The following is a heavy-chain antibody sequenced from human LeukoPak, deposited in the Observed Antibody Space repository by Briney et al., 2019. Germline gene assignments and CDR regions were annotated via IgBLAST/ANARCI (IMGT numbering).Heavy chain of an antibody. CDR2: IYTDGST. CDR1: GGSISSSF. CDR3: ARAPSGCGGTCAFDS. J-gene: IGHJ4*02. V-gene: IGHV4-4*07. D-gene: IGHD2-21*01. Sequence: SETLSLTCTVSGGSISSSFWSWIRQPAGKGLEWIGRIYTDGSTNSNPSLRSRLTMSLDTSKNQFSLKLTSVTAADTAVYFCARAPSGCGGTCAFDSWGQGTRVTVSS.